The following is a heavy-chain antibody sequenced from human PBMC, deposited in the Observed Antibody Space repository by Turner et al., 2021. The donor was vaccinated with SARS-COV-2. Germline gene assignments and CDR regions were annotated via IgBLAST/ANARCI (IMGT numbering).Heavy chain of an antibody. V-gene: IGHV3-21*01. CDR3: ARDHRPVVVPAAKRAGSYYYGMDV. CDR2: ISYSSTYI. D-gene: IGHD2-2*01. Sequence: EVQLVESGGGLVKPGGSLRLSCAASGFTFSSYSMNWVRQAPGKGLEWVSSISYSSTYICYADSVKGRFTISRDNAKNSLYLQMNSLRAEDTAVYYCARDHRPVVVPAAKRAGSYYYGMDVWGQGTTVTVSS. CDR1: GFTFSSYS. J-gene: IGHJ6*02.